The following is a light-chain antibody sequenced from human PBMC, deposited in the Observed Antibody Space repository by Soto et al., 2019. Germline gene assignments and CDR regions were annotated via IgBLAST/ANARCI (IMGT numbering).Light chain of an antibody. CDR1: QDVAYY. V-gene: IGKV1-33*01. Sequence: DIQLTHSPASVSASVGDRVTITCHASQDVAYYLTWYQQKPGEAPKVLIYDASNLESGVTSRFSGSGSGTDFTFTISSLQPEDLATYYCQHYHSLPITFGRGTRLEIK. CDR2: DAS. J-gene: IGKJ5*01. CDR3: QHYHSLPIT.